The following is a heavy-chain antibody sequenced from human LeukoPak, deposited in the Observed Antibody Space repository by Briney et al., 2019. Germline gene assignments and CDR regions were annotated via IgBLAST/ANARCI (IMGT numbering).Heavy chain of an antibody. CDR2: IYYSGST. J-gene: IGHJ4*02. CDR3: ASRTIFGVVFDY. CDR1: GGSFSGYY. D-gene: IGHD3-3*01. Sequence: SETLSLTCAVYGGSFSGYYWGWIRQPPGKGLEWIGSIYYSGSTYYNPSLKSRVIISVDTSKNQFSLKLSSVTAADTAVYYCASRTIFGVVFDYWGQGTLVTVSS. V-gene: IGHV4-39*01.